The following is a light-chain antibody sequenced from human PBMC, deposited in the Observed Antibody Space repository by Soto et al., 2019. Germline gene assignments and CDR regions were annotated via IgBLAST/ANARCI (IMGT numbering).Light chain of an antibody. V-gene: IGKV1-33*01. CDR2: DAS. CDR1: QYISSY. CDR3: QQSV. Sequence: DIQMTQSPSSLSASVGDRVTITCQASQYISSYLNWYQQKPGKAPKLLIDDASNLETGVPLRFSGSGSGTDFTFTISSLQPEDIATYYWQQSVFGGGTKVEIK. J-gene: IGKJ4*01.